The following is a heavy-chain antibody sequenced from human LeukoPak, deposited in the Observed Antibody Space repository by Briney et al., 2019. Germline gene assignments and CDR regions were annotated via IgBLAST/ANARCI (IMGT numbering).Heavy chain of an antibody. CDR3: ARSSASDYGGKEGDY. V-gene: IGHV1-69*01. CDR2: IIPIFGTA. D-gene: IGHD4-23*01. CDR1: GGTFSSYA. Sequence: SVKVSCKASGGTFSSYAISWVRQAPGQGLGWMGGIIPIFGTANYAQKFQGRVTITADESTSTAYMELSSLRSEDTAVYYCARSSASDYGGKEGDYWGQGTLVTVFS. J-gene: IGHJ4*02.